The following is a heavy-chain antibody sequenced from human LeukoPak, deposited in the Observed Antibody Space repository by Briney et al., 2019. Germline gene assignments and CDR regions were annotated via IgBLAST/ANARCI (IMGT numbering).Heavy chain of an antibody. V-gene: IGHV1-18*01. CDR1: GYTFSSYG. CDR2: ISAYNGNT. J-gene: IGHJ3*02. CDR3: ARSLQRGAFDI. Sequence: ASAKVSCKASGYTFSSYGISWVRQAPGQGLEWMGWISAYNGNTNYAQKLQGRVTMTTDTSTSTAYMELRSLRSEDTAVYYCARSLQRGAFDIWGQGTMVTVSS. D-gene: IGHD1-1*01.